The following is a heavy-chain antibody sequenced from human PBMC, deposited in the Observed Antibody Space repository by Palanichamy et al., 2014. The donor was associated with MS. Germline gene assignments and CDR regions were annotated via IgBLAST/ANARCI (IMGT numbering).Heavy chain of an antibody. Sequence: EVQLVESGGDLVQPGGSLRLSCAASGFTFSNYWMTWVRQAPGKGLEWVANINQDGSEKYYVDSVKGRFTISRDNTKNSLYLQMNSLRAEDTADYHCARGEFSGSGSYPDWGQGTLVIVSS. J-gene: IGHJ4*02. V-gene: IGHV3-7*03. CDR1: GFTFSNYW. D-gene: IGHD3-10*01. CDR2: INQDGSEK. CDR3: ARGEFSGSGSYPD.